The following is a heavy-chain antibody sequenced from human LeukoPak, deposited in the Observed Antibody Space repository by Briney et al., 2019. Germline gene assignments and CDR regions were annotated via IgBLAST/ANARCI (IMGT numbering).Heavy chain of an antibody. V-gene: IGHV4-34*01. CDR2: INHSGST. CDR3: ARGLDSSGYYYVDY. D-gene: IGHD3-22*01. Sequence: SETLALTCAVYGGSFSVCYWSWIRQPPGKGLEWIGEINHSGSTNYNPSLKSRVTISVDTSKNQFSLKLRSVTAADPAVYYCARGLDSSGYYYVDYWGEGTLVTVSS. J-gene: IGHJ4*02. CDR1: GGSFSVCY.